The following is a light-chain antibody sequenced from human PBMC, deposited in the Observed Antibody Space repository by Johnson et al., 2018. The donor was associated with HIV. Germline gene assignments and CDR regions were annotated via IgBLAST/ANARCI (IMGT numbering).Light chain of an antibody. CDR2: DTD. Sequence: QSVLTQPPSVSAAPGQKVTISCSGSSSNIGNNFVSWYQQVPGTAPKLLIYDTDKRRSGIPDRFSGSKSGTSAPLGISGLQTGDEADYYCGTWDNSLSAGVFGSGTKVTVL. V-gene: IGLV1-51*01. CDR3: GTWDNSLSAGV. J-gene: IGLJ1*01. CDR1: SSNIGNNF.